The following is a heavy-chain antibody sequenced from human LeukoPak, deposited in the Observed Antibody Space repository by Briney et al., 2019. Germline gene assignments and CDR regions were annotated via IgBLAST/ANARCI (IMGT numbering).Heavy chain of an antibody. D-gene: IGHD3-9*01. Sequence: SETLSLTCTVSGGSISSYYWTWIRQPAGKGLEWIGRIYTTGSTNYNPSLNSRVTMSVDTSKNQFSLKLSSVTAADTAVYYCARGVSDILTGYLGPTYFDYWGQGTLVTVSS. CDR3: ARGVSDILTGYLGPTYFDY. CDR2: IYTTGST. J-gene: IGHJ4*02. V-gene: IGHV4-4*07. CDR1: GGSISSYY.